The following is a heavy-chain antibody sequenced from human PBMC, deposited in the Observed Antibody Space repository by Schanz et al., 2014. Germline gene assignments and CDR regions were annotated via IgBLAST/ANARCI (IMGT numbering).Heavy chain of an antibody. V-gene: IGHV3-11*05. CDR2: ISGTTTYT. D-gene: IGHD6-13*01. CDR1: GFTFSTYA. J-gene: IGHJ4*01. CDR3: AREQIMAAAGLVDY. Sequence: QEQLVESGGGLVKPGGSLRLSCAASGFTFSTYAMSWVRQAPGKGLEWVSYISGTTTYTNYADSVKGRFTISRDNAKNSLYLQMNSLRAEDTAVYYCAREQIMAAAGLVDYWGHGTLVTVSS.